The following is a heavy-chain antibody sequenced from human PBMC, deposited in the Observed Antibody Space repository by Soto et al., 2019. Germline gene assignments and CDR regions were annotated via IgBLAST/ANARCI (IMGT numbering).Heavy chain of an antibody. CDR2: IYYSGST. V-gene: IGHV4-39*01. J-gene: IGHJ4*02. Sequence: SETLSLTCTVSGGSISSSSYYWGWIRQPPGKGLEWIGSIYYSGSTYYNPSLKSRVTISVDTSKNQFPLKLSSVTAADTAVYYCARQSGSGYYTVAYWGQGTLVTVSS. CDR1: GGSISSSSYY. D-gene: IGHD3-22*01. CDR3: ARQSGSGYYTVAY.